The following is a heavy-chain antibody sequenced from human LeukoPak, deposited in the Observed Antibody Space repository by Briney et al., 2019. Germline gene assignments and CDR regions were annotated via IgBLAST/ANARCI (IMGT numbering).Heavy chain of an antibody. Sequence: NPSETLSLTCPVPGGSIRNYYWNWMRPPPGKGLEWIGYTSDSGDIYYNPSLKSRVTISVDTSKNQFSLKLTSATAADTAVYYCARWYDSGHYFDSWGRGTPVTVSS. CDR1: GGSIRNYY. J-gene: IGHJ4*02. CDR2: TSDSGDI. D-gene: IGHD6-19*01. V-gene: IGHV4-59*01. CDR3: ARWYDSGHYFDS.